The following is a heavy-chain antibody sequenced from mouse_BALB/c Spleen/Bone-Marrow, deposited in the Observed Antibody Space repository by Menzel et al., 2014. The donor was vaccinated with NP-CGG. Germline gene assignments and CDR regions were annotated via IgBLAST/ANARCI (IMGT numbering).Heavy chain of an antibody. D-gene: IGHD3-1*01. CDR1: GFSLSSYG. Sequence: VQLVESGPGLVQPSQSLSIPCTVSGFSLSSYGVHWVRQSPGKGLEWLGVIWSGGSTDYNAAFISRLTTSKDNSKSQVFFKMTSLQANDTAIYYCARNHRGYYFDYWGQGTTLTVSS. V-gene: IGHV2-2*02. CDR2: IWSGGST. CDR3: ARNHRGYYFDY. J-gene: IGHJ2*01.